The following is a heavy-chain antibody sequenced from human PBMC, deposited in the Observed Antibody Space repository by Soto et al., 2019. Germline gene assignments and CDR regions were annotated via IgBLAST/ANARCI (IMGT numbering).Heavy chain of an antibody. J-gene: IGHJ4*02. CDR1: GYKFIGYW. D-gene: IGHD1-1*01. V-gene: IGHV5-10-1*03. CDR2: IDPSDSYT. Sequence: EVQLVQSGAEVKKPGESLRISCKGSGYKFIGYWISWVRQMPRKGLEWVGRIDPSDSYTSYSPSFQGHVTISVDKSISTAYLQWRSLQASDTAKYYCVRHGNGTPYYFDFWGRETLVPVSS. CDR3: VRHGNGTPYYFDF.